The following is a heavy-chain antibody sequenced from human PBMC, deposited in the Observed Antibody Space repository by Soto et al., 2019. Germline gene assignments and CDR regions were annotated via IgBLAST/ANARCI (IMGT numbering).Heavy chain of an antibody. D-gene: IGHD1-7*01. CDR3: ARDRRTGTTGDYDY. CDR1: GGTFSSYA. J-gene: IGHJ4*02. Sequence: SVEVSCKASGGTFSSYAISWVRQAPGQGLEWMGGIIPIFGTANYAQKFQGRVTITADESTSTAYMELSSLRSEDTAVYYCARDRRTGTTGDYDYWGQGTLVTVSS. V-gene: IGHV1-69*13. CDR2: IIPIFGTA.